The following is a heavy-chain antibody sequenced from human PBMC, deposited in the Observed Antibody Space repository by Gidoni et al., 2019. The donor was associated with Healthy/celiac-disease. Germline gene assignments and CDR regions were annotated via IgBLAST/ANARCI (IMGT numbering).Heavy chain of an antibody. CDR3: ARVDYDILARGYYFDY. CDR2: INPSGGST. D-gene: IGHD3-9*01. CDR1: GYTFTSYY. V-gene: IGHV1-46*01. J-gene: IGHJ4*02. Sequence: QVQLVQSGAEVKKPGASVKVSCKASGYTFTSYYMHWVRQAPGQGLEWMGIINPSGGSTSYAQKFQGRVTMTRDTSTSTVYMELSSLRSEDTAVYYCARVDYDILARGYYFDYWGQGTLVTVSS.